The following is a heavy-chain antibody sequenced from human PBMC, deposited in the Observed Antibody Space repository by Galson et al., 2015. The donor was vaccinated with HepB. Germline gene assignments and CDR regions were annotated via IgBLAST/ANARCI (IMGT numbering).Heavy chain of an antibody. CDR2: ISGSGGST. Sequence: LRLSCAASGFTFSSYAMSWVRQAPGKGLEWVSAISGSGGSTYYADSVKGRFTISRDNSKNTLYLQMNSLRAEDTAVYYCAKDPLSSSSGGGYWGQGTLVTVSS. CDR3: AKDPLSSSSGGGY. CDR1: GFTFSSYA. J-gene: IGHJ4*02. D-gene: IGHD6-6*01. V-gene: IGHV3-23*01.